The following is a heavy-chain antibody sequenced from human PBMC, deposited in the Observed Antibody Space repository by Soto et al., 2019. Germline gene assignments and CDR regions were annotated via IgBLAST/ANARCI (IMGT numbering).Heavy chain of an antibody. CDR3: ARRTAAAGGNYFDY. CDR2: IYYSGST. CDR1: GGSISSSSYY. V-gene: IGHV4-39*01. J-gene: IGHJ4*02. Sequence: ETLSLTCTVSGGSISSSSYYWGWIRQPPGKGLEWIGSIYYSGSTYYNPSLKSRVTISVDTSKNQFSLKMSSVTAADTAVYYCARRTAAAGGNYFDYWGQGTLVTVSS. D-gene: IGHD6-13*01.